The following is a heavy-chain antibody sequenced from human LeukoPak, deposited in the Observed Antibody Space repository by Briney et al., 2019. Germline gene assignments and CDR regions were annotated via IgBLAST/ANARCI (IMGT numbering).Heavy chain of an antibody. D-gene: IGHD6-19*01. Sequence: GGSLRLSCAASEFTFSSYAMTWVRQAPGKGLEWVSGISSGGASTYYADSVKGRFGISRDNSKNTTYLQMNSLRAEDSAIYYCAKDSSGWSHIYMDVWGKGTTVTVSS. J-gene: IGHJ6*03. CDR3: AKDSSGWSHIYMDV. CDR1: EFTFSSYA. V-gene: IGHV3-23*01. CDR2: ISSGGAST.